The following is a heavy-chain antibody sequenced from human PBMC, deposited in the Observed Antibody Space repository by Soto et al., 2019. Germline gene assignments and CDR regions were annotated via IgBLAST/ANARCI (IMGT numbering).Heavy chain of an antibody. Sequence: EVQLVESGGGLVQPGGSLRLSCAASGFTFSSYSMNWVRQAPGKGLEWVSYISSSSSTIYYADSVKGRFTISRDNAKNSLYLQMNSLRDEDTAAYYCARTLGDYYDSSGADYWGQGTLVTVSS. D-gene: IGHD3-22*01. V-gene: IGHV3-48*02. CDR1: GFTFSSYS. J-gene: IGHJ4*02. CDR2: ISSSSSTI. CDR3: ARTLGDYYDSSGADY.